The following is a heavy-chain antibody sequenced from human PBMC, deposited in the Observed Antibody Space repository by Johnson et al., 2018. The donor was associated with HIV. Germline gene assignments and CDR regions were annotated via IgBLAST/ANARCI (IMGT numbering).Heavy chain of an antibody. Sequence: VLLVESGGGVVQPGRSLRLSCAASGFTFSSSWMHWVCQAPEKGLEWVADIKCDGSETYYVDSVKGRFTISRDNAKNSLYLQMDSLRPEDSAVYYCATLWFGEVSVYDAFDVWGQGTMVTVSS. D-gene: IGHD3-10*01. V-gene: IGHV3-52*01. J-gene: IGHJ3*01. CDR3: ATLWFGEVSVYDAFDV. CDR2: IKCDGSET. CDR1: GFTFSSSW.